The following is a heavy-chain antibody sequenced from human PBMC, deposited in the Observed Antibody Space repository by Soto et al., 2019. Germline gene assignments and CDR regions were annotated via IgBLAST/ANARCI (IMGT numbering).Heavy chain of an antibody. J-gene: IGHJ4*02. CDR3: ARGGLYYYGSGAESYYFDY. D-gene: IGHD3-10*01. CDR1: GGSISSYY. Sequence: SETLSLTCTVSGGSISSYYWSWIRQPPGKGLEWVGYIYYSGSTNYNPSLKSRVTISVDTSKNQFSLKLSSVTAADTAVYYCARGGLYYYGSGAESYYFDYWGQGTLVTVSS. V-gene: IGHV4-59*01. CDR2: IYYSGST.